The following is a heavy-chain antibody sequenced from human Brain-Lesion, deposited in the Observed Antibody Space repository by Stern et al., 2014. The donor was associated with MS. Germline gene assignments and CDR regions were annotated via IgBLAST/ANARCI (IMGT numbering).Heavy chain of an antibody. D-gene: IGHD2-2*01. CDR2: ISGGGGST. CDR1: GFTFSSYA. Sequence: EVQLVESGGGLVQPGGSLRLSCAASGFTFSSYAMSWVRQAPGKGLEWVSAISGGGGSTYYADSVKGRFTISRDNSKNTLYLQMNSLRAEDTAVYYCAKGGIVVVPAAMNYYYGMDVWGQGTTVTVSS. CDR3: AKGGIVVVPAAMNYYYGMDV. J-gene: IGHJ6*02. V-gene: IGHV3-23*04.